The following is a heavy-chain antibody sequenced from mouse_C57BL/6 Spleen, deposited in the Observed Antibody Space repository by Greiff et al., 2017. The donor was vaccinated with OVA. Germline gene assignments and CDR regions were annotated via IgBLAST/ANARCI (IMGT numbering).Heavy chain of an antibody. J-gene: IGHJ1*03. Sequence: QVQLHQAGAELVRPGASATLPCKASCYTFTDYEIHLVTQTPVHGPEWVGAIDPETGGTAYNQKFMGKAILTADKSSSTDYMELRSLTSEDSAVYYWTRSGNRYFGVWGTGATVTVSS. CDR3: TRSGNRYFGV. CDR1: CYTFTDYE. V-gene: IGHV1-15*01. D-gene: IGHD2-1*01. CDR2: IDPETGGT.